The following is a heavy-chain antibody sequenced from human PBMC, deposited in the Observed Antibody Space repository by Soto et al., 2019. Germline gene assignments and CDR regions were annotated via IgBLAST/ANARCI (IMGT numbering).Heavy chain of an antibody. CDR1: GFTFANAL. CDR3: LLWWES. J-gene: IGHJ4*02. D-gene: IGHD2-21*01. V-gene: IGHV3-15*01. CDR2: IKSNADGGST. Sequence: ESGGDLVKPGGSLRLSCAASGFTFANALMTWVRQAPGKGLEWVGRIKSNADGGSTDYADPVTGRFTISRDDSKNMLYLQMNSLKSEDTAVYYCLLWWESRGQGTLVTVSS.